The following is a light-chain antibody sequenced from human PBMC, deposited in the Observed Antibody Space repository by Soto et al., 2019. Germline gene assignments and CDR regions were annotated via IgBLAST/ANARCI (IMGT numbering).Light chain of an antibody. CDR2: GAS. CDR1: QSVVSSF. CDR3: QQYGSSRWT. J-gene: IGKJ1*01. V-gene: IGKV3-20*01. Sequence: MVLTQSPGTLSLSPGERATLSCRASQSVVSSFLAWYQQKPGQAPRLLIYGASSRATGIPDRFSGSGSGADFTLTISGLEPEDFAVYYCQQYGSSRWTFGQGTKVDIK.